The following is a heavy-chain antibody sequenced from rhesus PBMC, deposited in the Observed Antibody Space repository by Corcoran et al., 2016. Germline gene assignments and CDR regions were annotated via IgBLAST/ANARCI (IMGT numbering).Heavy chain of an antibody. D-gene: IGHD1-32*01. V-gene: IGHV5-2*01. Sequence: EVQLVQSGAEVKRPGESLKISCKTPGYSFTSFWNSCVRLLPGKGLEWMGAIDPSDSETKSSPSFQGQVTISADKSSSTAYLQWSSLKASDSATYYCARLVYNWNLDYWGQGVLVTVSS. CDR1: GYSFTSFW. CDR3: ARLVYNWNLDY. CDR2: IDPSDSET. J-gene: IGHJ4*01.